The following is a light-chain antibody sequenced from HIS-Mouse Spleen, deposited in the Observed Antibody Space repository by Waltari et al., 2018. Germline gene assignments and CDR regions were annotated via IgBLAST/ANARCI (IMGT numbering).Light chain of an antibody. V-gene: IGKV3-11*01. J-gene: IGKJ2*01. Sequence: EIVLTQSPATLSLSPGERATLSCRASQRVSSYLAWYQQKPGQAPRLLIYDASNRATGIPARFSGCGSGTDFTLTISSLEPEDFAVYYCQQRSNWPPMYTFGQGTKLEI. CDR1: QRVSSY. CDR3: QQRSNWPPMYT. CDR2: DAS.